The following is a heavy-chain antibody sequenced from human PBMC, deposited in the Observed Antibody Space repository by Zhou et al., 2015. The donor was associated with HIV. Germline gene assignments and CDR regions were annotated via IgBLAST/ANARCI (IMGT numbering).Heavy chain of an antibody. CDR3: ARDRGGATRPDWRYFDL. Sequence: QVQLVQSGAEVKKPGASVKVSCKASGYTFTNYAISWVRQAPGQGLEWMGWINADNGKTNYAQKFQGRVTITADRSTSTAYMDLRSLRSEDTAVYFCARDRGGATRPDWRYFDLWGRGTLVTVSS. V-gene: IGHV1-18*01. CDR2: INADNGKT. J-gene: IGHJ2*01. D-gene: IGHD6-6*01. CDR1: GYTFTNYA.